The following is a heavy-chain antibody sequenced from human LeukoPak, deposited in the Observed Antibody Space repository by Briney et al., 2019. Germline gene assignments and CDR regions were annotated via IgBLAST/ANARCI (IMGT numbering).Heavy chain of an antibody. V-gene: IGHV3-30-3*01. CDR3: AREGSSLVRWFDP. J-gene: IGHJ5*02. Sequence: PGRSLRLSCAASGFTFSSYAMHWVRQAPGKGLEWVAVISYDGSNKYYADSVKGRFTISRDNSKNTLYLQMNSLRAEDTAVYYCAREGSSLVRWFDPRGQGTLVTVSS. CDR2: ISYDGSNK. D-gene: IGHD2-2*01. CDR1: GFTFSSYA.